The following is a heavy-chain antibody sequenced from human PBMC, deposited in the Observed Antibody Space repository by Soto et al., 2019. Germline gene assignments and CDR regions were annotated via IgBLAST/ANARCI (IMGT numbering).Heavy chain of an antibody. CDR3: ARGPGVEGARDHDYYYYGMDV. D-gene: IGHD1-26*01. CDR1: GYTFTSYD. CDR2: MNPNSGNT. V-gene: IGHV1-8*01. J-gene: IGHJ6*02. Sequence: QVQLVQSGAEVKKPGASVKVSCKASGYTFTSYDINWVRQATGQGLEWMGWMNPNSGNTGYAQKFQGRVTMTRNTSISTAYMELSSLRSEDTAVYYCARGPGVEGARDHDYYYYGMDVWGQGTTVTVSS.